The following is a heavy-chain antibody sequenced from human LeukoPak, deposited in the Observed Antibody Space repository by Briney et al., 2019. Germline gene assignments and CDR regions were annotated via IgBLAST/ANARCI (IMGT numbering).Heavy chain of an antibody. D-gene: IGHD3-10*01. V-gene: IGHV1-2*02. CDR1: GYTFTGYY. CDR3: AKEPNGSGTNPSDY. CDR2: INPNSGGT. Sequence: ASVKVSCKASGYTFTGYYIHWVRQAPGQGLEWMGWINPNSGGTNYAQKFQGRVAMTRDTSISTAYMELSRLRSDDKAVYYCAKEPNGSGTNPSDYWGQGTLVTVSS. J-gene: IGHJ4*02.